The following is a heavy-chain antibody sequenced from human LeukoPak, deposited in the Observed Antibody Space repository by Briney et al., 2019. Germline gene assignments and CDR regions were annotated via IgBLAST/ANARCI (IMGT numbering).Heavy chain of an antibody. CDR1: GGSFSGYY. D-gene: IGHD6-13*01. Sequence: PSETLSLTCAVYGGSFSGYYWSWIRQPPRKGLEWIGEINHSGSTNYNPSLKSRVTIPVDTSKNQFSLKLSSVTAADTAVYYCARWRRVYSRYYYFDYWGQGTLVTVSS. J-gene: IGHJ4*02. CDR2: INHSGST. CDR3: ARWRRVYSRYYYFDY. V-gene: IGHV4-34*01.